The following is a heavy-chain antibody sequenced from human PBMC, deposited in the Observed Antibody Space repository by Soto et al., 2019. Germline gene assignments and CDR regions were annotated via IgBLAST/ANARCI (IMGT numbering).Heavy chain of an antibody. Sequence: QVHLVQSGAEVKNPGASVKVSCKGSGYDFTTYGITWVRQAPGQGLEWMAWISAHNVNTNYAPNLQGRVTVTRDTSTRTAYIELWSLRSDDTAVYYFARGRYGDYWGQGALVTVSS. CDR1: GYDFTTYG. D-gene: IGHD1-1*01. CDR3: ARGRYGDY. J-gene: IGHJ4*02. CDR2: ISAHNVNT. V-gene: IGHV1-18*01.